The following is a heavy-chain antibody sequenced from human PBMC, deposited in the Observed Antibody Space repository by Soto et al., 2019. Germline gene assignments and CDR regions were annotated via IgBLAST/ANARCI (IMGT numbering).Heavy chain of an antibody. J-gene: IGHJ4*02. Sequence: EVQLLESGGGLVQPGGSLRLSCAASGFTFSRYAMGWVRQAPGKGLEWVSVIGGNGGNIHNADFVKGRFTISRDNSKNTLYLQLNSLRVEDTAVYICAPQDFRGSTGTTWGTGTLVTVAS. CDR2: IGGNGGNI. V-gene: IGHV3-23*01. CDR3: APQDFRGSTGTT. CDR1: GFTFSRYA. D-gene: IGHD1-1*01.